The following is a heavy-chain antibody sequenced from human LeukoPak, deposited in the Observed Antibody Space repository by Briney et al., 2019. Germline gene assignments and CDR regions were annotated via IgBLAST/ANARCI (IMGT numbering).Heavy chain of an antibody. D-gene: IGHD3-10*01. J-gene: IGHJ6*03. CDR3: ARDQMVRGVITSGYYYYYYMDV. CDR1: GGSISSYY. CDR2: IYYSGST. V-gene: IGHV4-59*01. Sequence: PSETLSLTCTVSGGSISSYYWSWIRQPPGKGLEWIGYIYYSGSTNYNPSLKSRVTISVDTSKNQFSLKLSSVTAADTAVYYCARDQMVRGVITSGYYYYYYMDVWGKGTTVTVSS.